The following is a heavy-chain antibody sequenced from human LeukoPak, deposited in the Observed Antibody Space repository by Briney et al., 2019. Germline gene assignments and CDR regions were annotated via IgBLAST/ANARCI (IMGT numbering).Heavy chain of an antibody. CDR2: IIPIFGTA. CDR3: AKSGSWHFDY. CDR1: GGTFSSYA. Sequence: ASVKVPCKASGGTFSSYAISWVRQAPGQGLEWMGGIIPIFGTANYAQKFQGRVTITADESTSTAYMELSSLRSEDTAVYYCAKSGSWHFDYWGQGTLVTVSS. V-gene: IGHV1-69*13. D-gene: IGHD1-26*01. J-gene: IGHJ4*02.